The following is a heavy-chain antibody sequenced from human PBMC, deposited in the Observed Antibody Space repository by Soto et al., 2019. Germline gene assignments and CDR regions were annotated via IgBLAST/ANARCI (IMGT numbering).Heavy chain of an antibody. D-gene: IGHD6-6*01. CDR2: INPSGGGT. Sequence: ASVKVSCKTFGYTFTSNYIHWGRQAPEQGLEWMGIINPSGGGTSYAQKFQGRVTMTRDTYTSTVYMELSSLRSEDTAVYYCARDGQLTYWGQGTLVTVSS. CDR1: GYTFTSNY. V-gene: IGHV1-46*01. CDR3: ARDGQLTY. J-gene: IGHJ1*01.